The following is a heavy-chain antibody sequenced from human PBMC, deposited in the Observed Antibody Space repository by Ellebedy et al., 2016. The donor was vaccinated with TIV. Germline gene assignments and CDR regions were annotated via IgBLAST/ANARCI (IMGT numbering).Heavy chain of an antibody. CDR3: AKSRAGDLFDS. J-gene: IGHJ4*02. Sequence: PGGFLRLSCAASGFTFSSYHMNWVRQAPGKGLEWVSTISQSPGITYYARSVKGRFTVSRDNSKNTVSLQMDSLRAEDTAIYYCAKSRAGDLFDSWGQGTLVTVSS. V-gene: IGHV3-23*01. CDR2: ISQSPGIT. D-gene: IGHD3-16*01. CDR1: GFTFSSYH.